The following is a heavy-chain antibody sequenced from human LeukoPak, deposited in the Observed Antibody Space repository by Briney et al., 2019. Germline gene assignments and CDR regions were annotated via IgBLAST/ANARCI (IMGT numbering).Heavy chain of an antibody. CDR1: GGSISSSSYY. J-gene: IGHJ4*02. CDR3: ARHSYYCDY. V-gene: IGHV4-39*01. CDR2: IYYSGST. Sequence: SETLSLTCTVSGGSISSSSYYWGWIRQPPGKGLEWIGSIYYSGSTYYNPSLKSRVTVSVDTSKNQFSLKLSSVTAADTAVYYCARHSYYCDYWGQGTLVTVSS.